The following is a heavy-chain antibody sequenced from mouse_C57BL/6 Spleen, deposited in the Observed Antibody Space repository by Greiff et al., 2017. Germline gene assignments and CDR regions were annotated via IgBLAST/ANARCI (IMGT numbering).Heavy chain of an antibody. CDR3: AREGYYGSSPWYFDV. CDR2: ISYDGSN. D-gene: IGHD1-1*01. V-gene: IGHV3-6*01. Sequence: VQLQQSGPGLVKPSQSLSLTCSVTGYSITSGYYWNWIRQFPGNKLEWMGYISYDGSNNYNPSLKNRISITRDTSKNQFFLKLNSVTTEDTATYYCAREGYYGSSPWYFDVWGTGTTVTVSS. J-gene: IGHJ1*03. CDR1: GYSITSGYY.